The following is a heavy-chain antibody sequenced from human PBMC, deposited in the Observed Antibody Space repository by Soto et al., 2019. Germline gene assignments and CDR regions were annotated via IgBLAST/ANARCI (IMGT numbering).Heavy chain of an antibody. CDR3: ARDIHYYDSSGSDY. V-gene: IGHV1-18*01. D-gene: IGHD3-22*01. Sequence: VQLVQSGPQVKKPGASVKVSCKTSGYSFNRYGITWVRQAPGQGLEWMGWISAHNSHIIYAQDFQGRVTMTTDTSTNTAYMELRSLRSDDTAVYYCARDIHYYDSSGSDYWGQGTQVTVSS. CDR2: ISAHNSHI. J-gene: IGHJ4*02. CDR1: GYSFNRYG.